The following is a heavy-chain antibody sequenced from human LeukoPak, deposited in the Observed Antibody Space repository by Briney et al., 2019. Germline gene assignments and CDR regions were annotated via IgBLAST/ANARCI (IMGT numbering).Heavy chain of an antibody. J-gene: IGHJ4*02. D-gene: IGHD6-19*01. CDR3: SKDKFERGSGWVSGY. CDR2: IASDGKDK. V-gene: IGHV3-30*18. Sequence: PGGSLRLSCAATEFTFSNYGMHWVRQAPGKGLEWVAVIASDGKDKHYADSVKGRFTISRDSSKNTVYLQMNSLRAEDTALYYCSKDKFERGSGWVSGYWGQGTLVTVSS. CDR1: EFTFSNYG.